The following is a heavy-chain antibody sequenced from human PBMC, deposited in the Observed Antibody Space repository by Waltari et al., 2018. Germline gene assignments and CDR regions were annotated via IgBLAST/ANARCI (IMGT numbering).Heavy chain of an antibody. D-gene: IGHD6-19*01. Sequence: GVAVSWIRQPPGKALEWLALIHWDDEKWYSPSLRNRLTITKDTSRKQVVLTLTNMDPVDTATYYCAGGWFYFDYWGQGTLVTVSS. CDR2: IHWDDEK. CDR3: AGGWFYFDY. J-gene: IGHJ4*02. V-gene: IGHV2-5*02. CDR1: GVA.